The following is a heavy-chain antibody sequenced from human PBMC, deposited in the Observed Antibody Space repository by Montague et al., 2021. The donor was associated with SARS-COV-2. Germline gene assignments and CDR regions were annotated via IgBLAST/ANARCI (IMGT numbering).Heavy chain of an antibody. D-gene: IGHD3-16*02. CDR2: VNPNSANT. V-gene: IGHV1-8*01. CDR3: ARGRNFQSLFEYHYGMDV. J-gene: IGHJ6*02. CDR1: AYTFTSFD. Sequence: SVKVSCKASAYTFTSFDTHWVRQAPGQGLEWMGWVNPNSANTGYAQKFQGRVTMTRNIAVSTAYMELSSLRSEDTAVYYCARGRNFQSLFEYHYGMDVWGQGTTITVSS.